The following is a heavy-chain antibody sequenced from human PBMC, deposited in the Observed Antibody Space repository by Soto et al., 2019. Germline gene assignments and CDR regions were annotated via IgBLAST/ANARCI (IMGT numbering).Heavy chain of an antibody. D-gene: IGHD3-16*01. V-gene: IGHV3-33*01. CDR3: ARDRGGNSLDH. CDR2: IWSDERDK. Sequence: QVRLVESGGGVVQPGGSLRLSCAASGISFRTSGFHWVRQAPGKGLAWVAFIWSDERDKYYTDSVKGRFTISRDNSKETLFLQMNSLRVEDTAVYYCARDRGGNSLDHWGQGTLITVSS. J-gene: IGHJ5*02. CDR1: GISFRTSG.